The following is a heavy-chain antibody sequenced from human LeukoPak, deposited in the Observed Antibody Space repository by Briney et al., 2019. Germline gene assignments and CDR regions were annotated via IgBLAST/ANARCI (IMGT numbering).Heavy chain of an antibody. CDR2: INPNGGDT. CDR1: GYTLNVYY. D-gene: IGHD1-26*01. J-gene: IGHJ5*02. Sequence: GASVKVSCKASGYTLNVYYMHWVRQAPGQGLEWMGWINPNGGDTNYAQKFQGRVTMTRDTSISTVYMELNRLRSDDTAVYYCARGIRRSSGNYYGDNWFDPWGQGTLVTVSS. CDR3: ARGIRRSSGNYYGDNWFDP. V-gene: IGHV1-2*02.